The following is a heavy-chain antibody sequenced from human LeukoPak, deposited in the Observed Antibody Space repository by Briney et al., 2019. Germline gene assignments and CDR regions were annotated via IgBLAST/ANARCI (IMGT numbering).Heavy chain of an antibody. J-gene: IGHJ4*02. CDR2: ISSGSDSI. Sequence: GGSLRLSCAASGFTFSTYGINWVRQAPGKGLEWVSYISSGSDSIHYADSLKGRFTVSRDNAKNSLFLQTNSLRDEDTAVYYCARAEALLPYLYWGQGTLVTVSS. V-gene: IGHV3-48*02. CDR1: GFTFSTYG. D-gene: IGHD2-15*01. CDR3: ARAEALLPYLY.